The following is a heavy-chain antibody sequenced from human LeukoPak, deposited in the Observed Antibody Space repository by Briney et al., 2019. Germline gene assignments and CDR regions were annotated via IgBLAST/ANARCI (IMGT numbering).Heavy chain of an antibody. D-gene: IGHD2-21*02. CDR3: VREGNELLSKDFDY. CDR1: GFTFTGYY. J-gene: IGHJ4*02. CDR2: INPHSGGT. V-gene: IGHV1-2*02. Sequence: ASVKVSCKASGFTFTGYYIHWVRQAPGQGLEWMGYINPHSGGTNSPQKFQGRVTLTTDTSISAAYMELSSLISDNTAMYYCVREGNELLSKDFDYWGQGTLVAVSS.